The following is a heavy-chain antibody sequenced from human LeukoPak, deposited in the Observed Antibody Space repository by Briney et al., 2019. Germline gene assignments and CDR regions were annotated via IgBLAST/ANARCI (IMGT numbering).Heavy chain of an antibody. CDR3: ARVPAARGRNWFDP. D-gene: IGHD2-2*01. J-gene: IGHJ5*02. CDR1: GGSFSGYY. CDR2: INHSGST. V-gene: IGHV4-34*01. Sequence: SETLSLTCAVYGGSFSGYYWGWIRQPPGKGLEWIGEINHSGSTNYNPSLKSRVTISVDTSKNQFSLKLSSVTAADTAVYYCARVPAARGRNWFDPWGQGTLVTVSS.